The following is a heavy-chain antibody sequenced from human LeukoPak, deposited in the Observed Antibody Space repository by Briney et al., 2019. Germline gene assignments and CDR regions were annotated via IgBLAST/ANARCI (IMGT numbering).Heavy chain of an antibody. D-gene: IGHD3-3*01. Sequence: GGSLRLSRAASGFTFSSYAMSWVRQAPGKGLEWVSAISGSGGSTYYADSVKGRFTISRDNSKNTLYLQMNSLRAEDTAVYYCAKGGYDFWSGNHNWFDPWGQGTLVTVSS. J-gene: IGHJ5*02. V-gene: IGHV3-23*01. CDR2: ISGSGGST. CDR3: AKGGYDFWSGNHNWFDP. CDR1: GFTFSSYA.